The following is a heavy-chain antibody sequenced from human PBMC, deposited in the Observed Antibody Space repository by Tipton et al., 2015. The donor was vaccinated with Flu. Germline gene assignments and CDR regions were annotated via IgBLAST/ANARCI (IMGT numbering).Heavy chain of an antibody. J-gene: IGHJ4*02. Sequence: GSLRLSCAASGFSVRNNLMNWVRQAPGKGLELVSVIYDSGRTFYVDSVKGRFTISSDSSKNTLYLQMNSLRVDDTAVYYCAGAGGFSSNWGQGTLVTVSS. V-gene: IGHV3-53*01. CDR2: IYDSGRT. CDR3: AGAGGFSSN. CDR1: GFSVRNNL.